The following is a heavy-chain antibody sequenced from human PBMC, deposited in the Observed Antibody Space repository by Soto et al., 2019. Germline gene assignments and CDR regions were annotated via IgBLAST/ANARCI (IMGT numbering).Heavy chain of an antibody. CDR2: MSSSGSTI. J-gene: IGHJ6*02. CDR3: AAIVVVPAAPMDA. D-gene: IGHD2-2*01. V-gene: IGHV3-48*03. CDR1: GFTFSSYD. Sequence: LRLSCAASGFTFSSYDMNWVRQAPGKGLECVSYMSSSGSTIYYADSVKGRFTVSRDNAKSSLYLQMNSLRAEDTAVYYCAAIVVVPAAPMDAWGQGTTVTVSS.